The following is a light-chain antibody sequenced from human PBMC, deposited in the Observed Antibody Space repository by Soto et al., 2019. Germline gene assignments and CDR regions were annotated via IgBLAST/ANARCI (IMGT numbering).Light chain of an antibody. Sequence: SYELTQPPSVSVAPGETARITCGGNNIGRKSGHWYHQKPGQAPVLVIYYDSDRPSGIPGRFSGPNSVNTATLAITRVEGGDEDDYYCQVWDSNSDHSVFGGGTKLTVL. CDR1: NIGRKS. CDR2: YDS. CDR3: QVWDSNSDHSV. J-gene: IGLJ2*01. V-gene: IGLV3-21*01.